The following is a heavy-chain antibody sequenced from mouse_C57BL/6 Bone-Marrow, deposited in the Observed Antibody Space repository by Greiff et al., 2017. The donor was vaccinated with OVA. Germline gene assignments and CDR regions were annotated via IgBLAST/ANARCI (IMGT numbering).Heavy chain of an antibody. CDR3: ARFYYGSSYWYFDV. D-gene: IGHD1-1*01. CDR2: INPNYGTT. J-gene: IGHJ1*03. Sequence: VQLQQSGPELVKPGASVKISCKASGYSFTDYNMNWVKQSNGKSLEWIGVINPNYGTTSYNQKFKGKATLTVDQSSSTAYMQLNSLTSEDSSVYYCARFYYGSSYWYFDVWGTGTTVTVSS. CDR1: GYSFTDYN. V-gene: IGHV1-39*01.